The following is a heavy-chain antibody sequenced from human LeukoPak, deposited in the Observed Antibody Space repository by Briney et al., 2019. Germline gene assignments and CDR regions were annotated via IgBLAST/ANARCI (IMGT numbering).Heavy chain of an antibody. V-gene: IGHV4-59*01. Sequence: SETLSLTCTVSGGSISSYYWSWIRQPPGKGLEWIGYIYYSGSTNYNPSLKSRVTISVDTSKNQFSLKLSSVTAADTAVYYCARESNDYGDYGFDLWGRGTLVTVSS. CDR1: GGSISSYY. D-gene: IGHD4-17*01. CDR3: ARESNDYGDYGFDL. CDR2: IYYSGST. J-gene: IGHJ2*01.